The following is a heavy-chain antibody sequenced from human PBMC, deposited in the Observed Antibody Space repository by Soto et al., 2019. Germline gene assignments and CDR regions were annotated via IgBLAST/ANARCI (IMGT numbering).Heavy chain of an antibody. CDR1: GYTFTRDG. J-gene: IGHJ4*02. Sequence: QVQLVQSGVEVKKPGASVKVSCKTSGYTFTRDGISWVRQAPGQGLEWMGWINSYNGNTKYAQKFQGRVTMTTDTSTNTAYMELKSLRSDDTAVYYCARERRGLRSPYFGTYYFDHWGQGTRVTVSS. CDR2: INSYNGNT. V-gene: IGHV1-18*01. CDR3: ARERRGLRSPYFGTYYFDH. D-gene: IGHD1-1*01.